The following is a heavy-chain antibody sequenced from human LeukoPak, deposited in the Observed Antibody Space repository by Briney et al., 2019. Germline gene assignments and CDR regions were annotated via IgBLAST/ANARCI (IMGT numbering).Heavy chain of an antibody. CDR3: AKPLYNSGWSGGGDY. V-gene: IGHV3-23*01. J-gene: IGHJ4*02. Sequence: PGGSLRLSCAASGFTVSTYGMSWVRQAPGKGPEWVSGFSGSEDSAYYADSVKGRFTISRDNSKNTLYLQMNSLRAEDTAVYYCAKPLYNSGWSGGGDYWGQGTLVTVSS. CDR2: FSGSEDSA. CDR1: GFTVSTYG. D-gene: IGHD6-19*01.